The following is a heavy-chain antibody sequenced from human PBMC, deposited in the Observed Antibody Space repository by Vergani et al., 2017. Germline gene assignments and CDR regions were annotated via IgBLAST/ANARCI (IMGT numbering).Heavy chain of an antibody. Sequence: QVQLQESGPGLVKPSQTLSLSCSVSGGSISSGDYYWTWIRQPAGKGLQYLGHLYTSGSTNYNPSLRSRLPMSRDTSKNQFALKIMSVTAADTAVYYCARFDPQMGQPNYWGQGIMVTVSS. D-gene: IGHD5-24*01. J-gene: IGHJ4*02. CDR1: GGSISSGDYY. V-gene: IGHV4-61*02. CDR3: ARFDPQMGQPNY. CDR2: LYTSGST.